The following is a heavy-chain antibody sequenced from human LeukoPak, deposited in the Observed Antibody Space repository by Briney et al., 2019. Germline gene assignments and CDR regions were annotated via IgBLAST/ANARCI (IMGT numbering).Heavy chain of an antibody. CDR2: ISGSGGST. CDR3: AKGRNYDILTGYYNV. CDR1: GFTFSSYA. Sequence: AGGSLRLSCAASGFTFSSYAMSWVRQAPGKGLEWVSAISGSGGSTYYADSVKGRFTISRDNSKNTLYLQMNSLRAEDTAVYYCAKGRNYDILTGYYNVWGQGTLVTVSS. V-gene: IGHV3-23*01. J-gene: IGHJ4*02. D-gene: IGHD3-9*01.